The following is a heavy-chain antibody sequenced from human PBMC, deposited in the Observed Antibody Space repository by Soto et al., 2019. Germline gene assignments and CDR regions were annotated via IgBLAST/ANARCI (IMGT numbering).Heavy chain of an antibody. CDR2: ISGNNGNT. V-gene: IGHV1-18*01. J-gene: IGHJ6*02. CDR1: GYTFTNYG. CDR3: AREGQAPYYYDGMDV. Sequence: QVQVVQSGDEVKKPGASVKVSCKASGYTFTNYGFSWVRQAPGQGLEWMGWISGNNGNTKYAEKFQGRVTMTTDTSTSTAHMELRSLRSDDTAVYYCAREGQAPYYYDGMDVWGQGTAVTVSS.